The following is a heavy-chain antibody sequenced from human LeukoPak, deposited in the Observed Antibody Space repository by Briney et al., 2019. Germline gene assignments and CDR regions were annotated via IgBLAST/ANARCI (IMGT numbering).Heavy chain of an antibody. CDR3: ARDRCSGGSCYWFDP. Sequence: GGSLRLSCAASGLTFSSYWMHWVRQLPGKGLVWVSRINTDGSSTYYADSVKGRFTISRDNAKNTLYLLMNSLRAEDTAIYYCARDRCSGGSCYWFDPWGQGTLDTVSS. J-gene: IGHJ5*02. CDR2: INTDGSST. D-gene: IGHD2-15*01. V-gene: IGHV3-74*01. CDR1: GLTFSSYW.